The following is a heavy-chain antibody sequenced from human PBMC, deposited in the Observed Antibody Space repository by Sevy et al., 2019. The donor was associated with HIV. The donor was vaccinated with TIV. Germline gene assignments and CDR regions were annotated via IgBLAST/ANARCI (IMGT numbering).Heavy chain of an antibody. D-gene: IGHD2-2*01. CDR3: TRASLLGYCSTTSCYYAFDI. Sequence: GGSLRLSCNASGITFSTSVMNWVRQSPDRGLEWVSSISGDTYYTHEADSMRGRFIVSRDNAKNSLFLEMNSLTVEDTAVYYCTRASLLGYCSTTSCYYAFDIWGPGTVVTVSS. V-gene: IGHV3-21*01. CDR2: ISGDTYYT. CDR1: GITFSTSV. J-gene: IGHJ3*02.